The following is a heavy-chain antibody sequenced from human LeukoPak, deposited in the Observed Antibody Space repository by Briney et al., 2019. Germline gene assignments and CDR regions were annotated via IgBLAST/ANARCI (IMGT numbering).Heavy chain of an antibody. V-gene: IGHV4-4*02. J-gene: IGHJ4*02. D-gene: IGHD3-22*01. CDR1: GGSISSSNW. CDR3: ARVPCYDSSGPSFDY. CDR2: IYHSGST. Sequence: SGTLSLTCAVSGGSISSSNWWSWVRQPPGKGLEWIGEIYHSGSTNYNPSLKSRVTISVDKSKNQFSLKLSSVTAADTAVYYCARVPCYDSSGPSFDYWGQGTLVTVSS.